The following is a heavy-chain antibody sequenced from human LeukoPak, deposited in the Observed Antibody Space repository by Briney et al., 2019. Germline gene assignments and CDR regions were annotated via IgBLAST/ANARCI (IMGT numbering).Heavy chain of an antibody. J-gene: IGHJ3*02. V-gene: IGHV1-69*06. CDR1: GGTFSSYA. CDR3: ASAYCGGDCVSRDAFDI. Sequence: GASVRVSCKASGGTFSSYAISWVRQAPGQGLEWMGGIIPIFGTANYAQKFQGRVTITADKSTSTAYMELSSLRSEDTAVYYCASAYCGGDCVSRDAFDIWGQGTMVTVSS. CDR2: IIPIFGTA. D-gene: IGHD2-21*02.